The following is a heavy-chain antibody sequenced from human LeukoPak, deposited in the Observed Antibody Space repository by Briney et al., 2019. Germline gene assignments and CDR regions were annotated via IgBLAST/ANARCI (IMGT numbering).Heavy chain of an antibody. V-gene: IGHV3-7*03. D-gene: IGHD5-24*01. J-gene: IGHJ4*02. CDR1: GFMFSSNW. Sequence: GGSLRLSCAASGFMFSSNWMSWVRLAPGKGLEWVANIKEDGTETYYVDSVKGRFTISRDNAKNSLYLQMNSLRVEVTAVYYCAKEGRSLQTYWGQGTLVTVSS. CDR3: AKEGRSLQTY. CDR2: IKEDGTET.